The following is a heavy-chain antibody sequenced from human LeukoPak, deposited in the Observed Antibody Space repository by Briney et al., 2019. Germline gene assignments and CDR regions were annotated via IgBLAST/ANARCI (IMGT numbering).Heavy chain of an antibody. CDR1: GGSFSGYY. Sequence: PSETLSLTCAVYGGSFSGYYWSWIRQPPGKGLEWIGEINHSGSTNYNPSLKSRVTISVDTSKNQFSLKLSSVTAADTAVYYCARGQLPHDSSGYVVYFDYWGQGTLVTVSS. CDR3: ARGQLPHDSSGYVVYFDY. CDR2: INHSGST. V-gene: IGHV4-34*01. J-gene: IGHJ4*02. D-gene: IGHD3-22*01.